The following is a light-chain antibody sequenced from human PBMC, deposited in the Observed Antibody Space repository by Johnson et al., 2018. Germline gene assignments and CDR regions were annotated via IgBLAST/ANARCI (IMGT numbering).Light chain of an antibody. CDR1: SSNIGNNY. CDR3: GTWDSSLSAGNV. V-gene: IGLV1-51*02. J-gene: IGLJ1*01. Sequence: QSVLTQPPSVSAAPGQKVTISCSGSSSNIGNNYVSWYQQLPGTAPKLLIYETNKRPSGIPDRFYGSTSGTSATLHLTGLQTGDEADYYCGTWDSSLSAGNVFGTGTKVTVL. CDR2: ETN.